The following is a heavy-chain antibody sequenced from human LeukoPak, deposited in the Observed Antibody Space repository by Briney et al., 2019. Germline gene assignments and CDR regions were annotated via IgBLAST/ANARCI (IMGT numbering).Heavy chain of an antibody. V-gene: IGHV4-38-2*02. CDR2: IYNSGNT. CDR3: ARRLGRKFGERFYYYHYLDV. Sequence: PSETLSLTCTVSNYSISTDYYWGWIRQPAGKGLEWIGRIYNSGNTNYNPSLKNQVTISVDTSKNQFSLKLSSVTAADTAVYYCARRLGRKFGERFYYYHYLDVWGKGTTVTISS. J-gene: IGHJ6*03. D-gene: IGHD3-10*01. CDR1: NYSISTDYY.